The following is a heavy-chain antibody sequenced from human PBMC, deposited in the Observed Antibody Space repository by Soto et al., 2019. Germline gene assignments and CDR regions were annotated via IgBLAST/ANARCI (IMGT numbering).Heavy chain of an antibody. J-gene: IGHJ3*01. V-gene: IGHV3-30*18. CDR2: ILFDGRNE. D-gene: IGHD3-22*01. CDR1: GFIFSNYA. Sequence: GGSLRLSCAASGFIFSNYAMHWVRQAPGKGLEWVALILFDGRNEYYADSVKGQFAISRDNSKNTLFLQMNSLRPEDTAVYYCAKLPWGYNYYDRSDYRATNTDTFGVWGQGTMVTVSS. CDR3: AKLPWGYNYYDRSDYRATNTDTFGV.